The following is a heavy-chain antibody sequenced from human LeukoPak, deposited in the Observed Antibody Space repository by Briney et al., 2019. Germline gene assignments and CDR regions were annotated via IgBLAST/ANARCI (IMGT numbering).Heavy chain of an antibody. CDR1: VGFNRSGGYA. CDR3: ARRVVVTTSWNFDL. CDR2: IYHSVST. D-gene: IGHD3-22*01. V-gene: IGHV4-30-2*01. Sequence: TLSLTCAVAVGFNRSGGYAWRWLLQPTGKGLEWIGYIYHSVSTYYNPTLKSRVSISVDRSKNQLSLKLSSVTAADTAVYYCARRVVVTTSWNFDLWGRGALFTASS. J-gene: IGHJ2*01.